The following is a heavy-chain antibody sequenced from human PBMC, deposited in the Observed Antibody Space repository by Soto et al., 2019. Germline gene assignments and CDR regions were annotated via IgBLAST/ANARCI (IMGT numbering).Heavy chain of an antibody. Sequence: GGSLRLSCVGSGFTFSTYSINWVRQAPGEGLEWVSSISSRSDIYYADSVKGRFTISRDNAKNSVSLQMNSLRAEDTAVYYCAREYTAWPLAYGLDVWGQGTTVTVSS. CDR2: ISSRSDI. V-gene: IGHV3-21*01. D-gene: IGHD2-2*02. CDR3: AREYTAWPLAYGLDV. CDR1: GFTFSTYS. J-gene: IGHJ6*02.